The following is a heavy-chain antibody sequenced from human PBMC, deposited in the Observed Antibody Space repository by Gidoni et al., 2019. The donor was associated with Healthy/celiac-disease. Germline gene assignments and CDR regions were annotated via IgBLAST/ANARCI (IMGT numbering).Heavy chain of an antibody. V-gene: IGHV1-69*01. Sequence: VQPVQSGAEVQKPRASVKVSCKASGGPCSSYAIGWVRQAPGQGLEWMGGILPSCGAANYAEKFQGRITMTADESASTAYMELGSRRSEDTAVYYCEKTGGDDWGQGTLVTVSS. CDR2: ILPSCGAA. CDR3: EKTGGDD. CDR1: GGPCSSYA. J-gene: IGHJ4*02. D-gene: IGHD7-27*01.